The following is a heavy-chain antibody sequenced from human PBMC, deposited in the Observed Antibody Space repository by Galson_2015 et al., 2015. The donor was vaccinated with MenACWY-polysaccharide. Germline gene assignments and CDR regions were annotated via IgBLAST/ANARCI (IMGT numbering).Heavy chain of an antibody. CDR2: IQYDGSNK. V-gene: IGHV3-33*01. CDR1: GSRFSNSG. CDR3: AREGSRIVFHAFDI. J-gene: IGHJ3*02. Sequence: SLRLSCAAAGSRFSNSGMYWVRQAPGKGLEWVAVIQYDGSNKVYADSVKGRFTISRDNSKNTVFLEMNTLGVEDTAVYYCAREGSRIVFHAFDIWGQGTMVTVSS. D-gene: IGHD2-2*01.